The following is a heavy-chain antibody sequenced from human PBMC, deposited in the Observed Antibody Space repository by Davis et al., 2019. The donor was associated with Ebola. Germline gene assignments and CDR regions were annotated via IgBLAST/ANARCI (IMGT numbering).Heavy chain of an antibody. D-gene: IGHD3-3*01. CDR2: INPSGGST. CDR1: GYTFTSYY. CDR3: ARATIFGWFDY. Sequence: ASVKVSCKASGYTFTSYYMHWVRQAPGQGLEWMGIINPSGGSTSYAQKFQGGVTITRDTSASTAYMELSSLRSEDTAVYYCARATIFGWFDYWGQGTLVTVSS. J-gene: IGHJ4*02. V-gene: IGHV1-46*01.